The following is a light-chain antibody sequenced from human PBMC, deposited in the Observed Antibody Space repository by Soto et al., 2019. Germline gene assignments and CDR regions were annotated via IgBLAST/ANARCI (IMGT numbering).Light chain of an antibody. J-gene: IGLJ1*01. Sequence: QSVLTQPPSVSGAPGQRVTISCTGSSSNIGAGYDVHWYQQLPGTAPKLLLSGNTNRPSGIPDRFSGSKSGTSTSLAITGLQAEDEADYYCQSSDTTLGGYVFGPGTKVTVL. CDR1: SSNIGAGYD. CDR3: QSSDTTLGGYV. V-gene: IGLV1-40*01. CDR2: GNT.